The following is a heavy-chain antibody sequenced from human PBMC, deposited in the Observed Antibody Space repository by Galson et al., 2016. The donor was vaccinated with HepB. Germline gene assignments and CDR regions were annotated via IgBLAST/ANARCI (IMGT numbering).Heavy chain of an antibody. V-gene: IGHV3-30*18. CDR1: GFIFSSNA. Sequence: SLRLSCAGSGFIFSSNAMHWVRQAPGKGLEWVSFISYDGGKTYYGDSVKGRFTISRDNSKNTLYLQMNSLRVEDTARYFCVKSPIFLSPNYHFYAMDVWGQGTAVTVSS. D-gene: IGHD4/OR15-4a*01. CDR2: ISYDGGKT. CDR3: VKSPIFLSPNYHFYAMDV. J-gene: IGHJ6*02.